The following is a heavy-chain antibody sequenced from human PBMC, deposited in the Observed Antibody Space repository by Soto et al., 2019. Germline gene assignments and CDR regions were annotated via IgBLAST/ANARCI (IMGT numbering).Heavy chain of an antibody. CDR1: GFTFSSYG. V-gene: IGHV3-30*03. D-gene: IGHD5-18*01. J-gene: IGHJ4*02. CDR2: ISYDGSNK. Sequence: PGGSLRLSCAASGFTFSSYGMHWVRQAPGKGLEWVAVISYDGSNKYYADSVKGRFTISRDNSKNTLYLQMNSLRAEDTAVYYCARAGGYSYGYDYWGQGXLVT. CDR3: ARAGGYSYGYDY.